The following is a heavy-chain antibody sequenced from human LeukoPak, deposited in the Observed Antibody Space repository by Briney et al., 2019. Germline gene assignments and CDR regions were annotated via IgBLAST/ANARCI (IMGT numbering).Heavy chain of an antibody. Sequence: GGSLRLSCAASGFTFSSYSMNWVRQAPGKGLEWVSFISSSSRYIYYADSVKGRFTISRDNAKNSLYLQMNSLRVEDTAVYYCARDTGWGRYYFDSWGQGTLATVSS. D-gene: IGHD6-19*01. CDR3: ARDTGWGRYYFDS. V-gene: IGHV3-21*01. J-gene: IGHJ4*02. CDR1: GFTFSSYS. CDR2: ISSSSRYI.